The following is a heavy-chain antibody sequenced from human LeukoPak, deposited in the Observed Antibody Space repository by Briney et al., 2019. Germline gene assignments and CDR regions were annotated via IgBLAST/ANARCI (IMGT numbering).Heavy chain of an antibody. J-gene: IGHJ4*02. Sequence: RTGGSLRLSCAASGFTFSSYGMHWVRQAPGKGLVWVSRINADGSGTAYADSVKGRFTISRDTAKNTLYLQMNSLRDEDTAVYYCARDRGWNICDFWGQGTLVTVSS. CDR3: ARDRGWNICDF. CDR2: INADGSGT. D-gene: IGHD1/OR15-1a*01. CDR1: GFTFSSYG. V-gene: IGHV3-74*01.